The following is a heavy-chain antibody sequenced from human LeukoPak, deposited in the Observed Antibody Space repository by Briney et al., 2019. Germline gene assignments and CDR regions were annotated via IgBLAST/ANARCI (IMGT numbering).Heavy chain of an antibody. J-gene: IGHJ6*04. CDR2: ISGSGGST. CDR3: AKDRQGLVKGVGDV. Sequence: PSESLSLTCTVSGCTISSCGYCWGRQRPPKGLELVSAISGSGGSTYYADSVKSRFTISRDNSKNTLYLQMNSLRAEDTAVYYWAKDRQGLVKGVGDVWGKGTTVTVSS. V-gene: IGHV3-23*01. CDR1: GCTISSCG. D-gene: IGHD6-19*01.